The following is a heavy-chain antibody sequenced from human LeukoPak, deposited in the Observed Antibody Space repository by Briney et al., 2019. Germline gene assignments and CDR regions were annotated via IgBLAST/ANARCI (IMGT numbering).Heavy chain of an antibody. CDR1: GFTFSSYS. D-gene: IGHD3-10*01. J-gene: IGHJ4*02. CDR2: ISSSSSYI. Sequence: GGSLRLSCAASGFTFSSYSMTWVRQAPGKGLEWVSSISSSSSYIYYADSVKGRFTISRDNAKNSLYLQMNSLRAEDTAVYYCARDHPRITMVRGVPKDYWGQGTLVTVSS. CDR3: ARDHPRITMVRGVPKDY. V-gene: IGHV3-21*01.